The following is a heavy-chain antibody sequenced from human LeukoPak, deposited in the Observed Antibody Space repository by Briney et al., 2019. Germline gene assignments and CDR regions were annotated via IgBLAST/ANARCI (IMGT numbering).Heavy chain of an antibody. V-gene: IGHV3-21*01. Sequence: GGSLRLSCAASGFIFGSYTMNWVRQAPGKGLEWVSSISSSSNYIYYADSLKGRFTISRDNGKDSLYLQMNSLRAEDTAVYYCAREAIVGGNSGGFDYWGQGTLVTASS. CDR3: AREAIVGGNSGGFDY. D-gene: IGHD1-26*01. CDR2: ISSSSNYI. CDR1: GFIFGSYT. J-gene: IGHJ4*02.